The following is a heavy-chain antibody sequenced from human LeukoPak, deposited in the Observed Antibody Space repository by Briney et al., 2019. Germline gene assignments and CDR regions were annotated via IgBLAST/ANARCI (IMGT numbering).Heavy chain of an antibody. J-gene: IGHJ4*02. CDR1: GSTFSSYA. V-gene: IGHV3-30*04. CDR3: ARGFSITMVRGVDY. CDR2: ISYDGSNK. D-gene: IGHD3-10*01. Sequence: PGRSLRLSCAASGSTFSSYAMHWVRQAPGKGLEWVAVISYDGSNKYYADSVKGRFTISRDNSKNTLYLQMNSLRAEDTAVYYCARGFSITMVRGVDYWGQGTLVTVSS.